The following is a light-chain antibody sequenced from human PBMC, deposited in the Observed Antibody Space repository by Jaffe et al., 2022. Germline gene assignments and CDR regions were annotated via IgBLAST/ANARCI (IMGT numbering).Light chain of an antibody. J-gene: IGKJ1*01. CDR3: QQSYSTPWPWT. CDR1: QSISSY. CDR2: AAS. Sequence: DIQMTQSPSSLSASVGDRVTITCRASQSISSYLNWYQQKPGKAPKLLIYAASSLQSGVPSRFSGSGSGTDFTLTISSLQPEDFATYYCQQSYSTPWPWTFGQGTKVEIK. V-gene: IGKV1-39*01.